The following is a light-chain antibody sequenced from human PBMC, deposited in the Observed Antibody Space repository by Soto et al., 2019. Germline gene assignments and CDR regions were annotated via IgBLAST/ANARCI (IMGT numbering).Light chain of an antibody. CDR1: QSISSGY. J-gene: IGKJ1*01. CDR3: QRYGTSLTWT. V-gene: IGKV3-20*01. CDR2: GAS. Sequence: EIVLTQSPGTLSLSPGERATLSCRASQSISSGYLAWYQQKPGQAPRLLIYGASSRATGIPDRFSGSGSETDFTLTISRLEPEDCAVYYCQRYGTSLTWTFGQGTKVEIK.